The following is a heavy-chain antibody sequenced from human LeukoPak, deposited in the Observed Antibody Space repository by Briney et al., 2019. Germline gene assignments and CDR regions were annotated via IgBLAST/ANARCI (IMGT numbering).Heavy chain of an antibody. J-gene: IGHJ4*02. V-gene: IGHV3-7*05. CDR3: ARADYGDYGAY. Sequence: GGSLRLSCAASGFTFSNAWMSWVRQAPGKGLEWVANIKQDGSEKYYVDSVKGRFTISRDNAKNSLYLQMNSLRAEDTAVYYCARADYGDYGAYWGQGTLVTVSS. D-gene: IGHD4-17*01. CDR2: IKQDGSEK. CDR1: GFTFSNAW.